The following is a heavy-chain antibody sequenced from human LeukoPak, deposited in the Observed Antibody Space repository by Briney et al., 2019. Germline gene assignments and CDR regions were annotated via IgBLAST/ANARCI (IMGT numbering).Heavy chain of an antibody. Sequence: ASVKVSCTASGYTLTNSALSWVRQAPGQGLEWMGWISTYNTNTNYAQKLQGRFTMTTDTSTSTAYMELRSLRSDDTAVYYCATFAGAVAFDVWGQGTMVTVSS. J-gene: IGHJ3*01. D-gene: IGHD1-26*01. V-gene: IGHV1-18*01. CDR1: GYTLTNSA. CDR2: ISTYNTNT. CDR3: ATFAGAVAFDV.